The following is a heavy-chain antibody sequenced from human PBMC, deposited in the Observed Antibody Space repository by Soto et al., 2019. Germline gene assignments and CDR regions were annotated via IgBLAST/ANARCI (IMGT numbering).Heavy chain of an antibody. J-gene: IGHJ4*02. CDR2: IHWDDDK. CDR1: GFSLSTSGVG. D-gene: IGHD4-17*01. Sequence: SGPTLVKPTQTLTLTCTFSGFSLSTSGVGVGWIRQPPGKALEWLALIHWDDDKRYTPSLKSRLTITKDTSKNQVVHKMNHLDPVDTATYYCVLTLTTPFDYWGQGTLVTVSS. CDR3: VLTLTTPFDY. V-gene: IGHV2-5*02.